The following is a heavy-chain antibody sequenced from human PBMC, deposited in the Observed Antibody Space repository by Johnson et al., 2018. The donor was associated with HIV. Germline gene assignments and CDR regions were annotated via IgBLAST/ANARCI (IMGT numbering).Heavy chain of an antibody. CDR1: GFTFSSYG. CDR2: IRYDGSNK. V-gene: IGHV3-30*02. J-gene: IGHJ3*02. Sequence: QMQLVESGGGVVQPGGSLRLSCAASGFTFSSYGMHWVRQAPGKGLEWVAFIRYDGSNKYYADSVKGRFTISRDNSKNTLFLQMNSLRAEDTAAYFCAKNHFDSSALEAFDIWGQGTMVTVSS. CDR3: AKNHFDSSALEAFDI. D-gene: IGHD3-22*01.